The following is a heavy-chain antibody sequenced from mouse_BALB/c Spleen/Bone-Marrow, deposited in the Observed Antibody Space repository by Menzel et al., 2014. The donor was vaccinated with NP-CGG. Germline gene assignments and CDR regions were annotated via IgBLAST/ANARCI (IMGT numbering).Heavy chain of an antibody. CDR2: IRNKANGYTT. J-gene: IGHJ3*01. CDR1: GFTFTDNY. CDR3: ARKSGWFAY. Sequence: DVMLVESGGGLVQPGGSLRLSCATSGFTFTDNYMSWVRQPPGKALEWLGFIRNKANGYTTEYSASVKGRFTISRDNSPSILFLQKNPLRTEDNAHYYCARKSGWFAYWGPRTLVTVPS. V-gene: IGHV7-3*02.